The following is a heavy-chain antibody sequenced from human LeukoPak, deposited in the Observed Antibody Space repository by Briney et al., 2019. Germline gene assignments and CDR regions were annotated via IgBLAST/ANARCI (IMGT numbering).Heavy chain of an antibody. J-gene: IGHJ4*02. D-gene: IGHD6-6*01. V-gene: IGHV3-23*01. CDR2: ISGSGGST. CDR1: GFTFSSYA. Sequence: PGGSLRLSCAASGFTFSSYAMSWVRQAPGKGLEWVSAISGSGGSTYYADSVKGRFTISRDNSKNTLYLQMNSLRAEDTAVYYCAKDGRIAARPEGIYFDYWGQGTLVTVSS. CDR3: AKDGRIAARPEGIYFDY.